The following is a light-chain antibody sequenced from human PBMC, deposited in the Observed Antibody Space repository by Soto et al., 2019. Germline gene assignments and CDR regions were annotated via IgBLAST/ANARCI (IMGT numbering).Light chain of an antibody. Sequence: DIQMTQSPSSLSASVGDRVTITCRASQSISNYLNWYQQKPGKAPKLLIYAASSLQSGVPSRFSGSGSGTDFTLTISSLQPEDFATYYCQQSYSTPRPFGPGTKVDIK. CDR3: QQSYSTPRP. J-gene: IGKJ3*01. V-gene: IGKV1-39*01. CDR2: AAS. CDR1: QSISNY.